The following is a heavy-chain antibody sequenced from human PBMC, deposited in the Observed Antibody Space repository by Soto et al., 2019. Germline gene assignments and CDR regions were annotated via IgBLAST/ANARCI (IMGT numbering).Heavy chain of an antibody. CDR2: IYYSGET. CDR1: GVSISGTSYY. CDR3: ARHGSF. J-gene: IGHJ1*01. D-gene: IGHD3-16*02. Sequence: SETLSLTCTVSGVSISGTSYYWGWIRQTPAKGLEWIGTIYYSGETLYNPSLKSRVTISIDTSKNHFSLNLTSVTAADTAIYYCARHGSFWGQGALVTVSS. V-gene: IGHV4-39*01.